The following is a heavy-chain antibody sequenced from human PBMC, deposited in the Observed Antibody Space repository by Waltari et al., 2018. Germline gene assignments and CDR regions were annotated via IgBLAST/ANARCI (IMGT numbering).Heavy chain of an antibody. CDR1: GFTFSSYS. J-gene: IGHJ4*02. Sequence: EVQLVESGGGLVKPGGSLRLSCAASGFTFSSYSMNWVRQAPGKWLEWVSSISSSSSYIYYADSVKGRFTISRDNAKNSLYLQMNSLRAEDTAVYYCARARALEPPDYWGQGTLVTVSS. CDR2: ISSSSSYI. V-gene: IGHV3-21*01. CDR3: ARARALEPPDY.